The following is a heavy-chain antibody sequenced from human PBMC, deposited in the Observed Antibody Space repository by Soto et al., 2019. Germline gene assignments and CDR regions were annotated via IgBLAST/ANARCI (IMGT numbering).Heavy chain of an antibody. Sequence: EVQLLESGGDLVQPGGSLRLSCAASGLTSSTYAMSWVRQAPGKGLEWVSGISGSGGSTYYADSVKGRFTISRDNSKNTLYLQMNSLRAEDTAVYYCAKDDTRGRSGSYPYWGQGTLVTVSS. CDR2: ISGSGGST. D-gene: IGHD3-10*01. V-gene: IGHV3-23*01. J-gene: IGHJ4*02. CDR3: AKDDTRGRSGSYPY. CDR1: GLTSSTYA.